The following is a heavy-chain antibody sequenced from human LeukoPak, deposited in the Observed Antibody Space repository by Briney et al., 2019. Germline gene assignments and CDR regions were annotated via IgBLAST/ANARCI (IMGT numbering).Heavy chain of an antibody. CDR1: GGSFSGYY. Sequence: PSETLSLTCAVYGGSFSGYYWSWIRQPPGKGLEWIGEINHSGSTNYNPSLKSRVTISVDTSKNQFSLKLSSVTAADTAVYYCARKERLGLDYWGQGTLVTVSS. J-gene: IGHJ4*02. D-gene: IGHD6-25*01. CDR2: INHSGST. CDR3: ARKERLGLDY. V-gene: IGHV4-34*01.